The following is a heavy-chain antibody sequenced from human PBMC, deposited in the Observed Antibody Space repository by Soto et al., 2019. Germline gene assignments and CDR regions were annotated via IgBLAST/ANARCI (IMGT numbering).Heavy chain of an antibody. CDR2: ISAYNGNK. Sequence: QVQLVQSGAEVKKPGASVKVSCKASGYTFTSYGITWVRQAPGQGLEWMGWISAYNGNKKYAQKLQGRVTMTTDTSPSTAYMELRRLSSDDTAVYYCARDAAIGMVDYWGQGTVASVSS. CDR3: ARDAAIGMVDY. D-gene: IGHD3-10*01. CDR1: GYTFTSYG. V-gene: IGHV1-18*01. J-gene: IGHJ4*02.